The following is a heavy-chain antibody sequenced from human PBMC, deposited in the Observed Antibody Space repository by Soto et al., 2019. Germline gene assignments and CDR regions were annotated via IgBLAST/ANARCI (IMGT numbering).Heavy chain of an antibody. D-gene: IGHD6-13*01. J-gene: IGHJ5*02. CDR2: IYYTGST. CDR1: GGSITSYY. V-gene: IGHV4-59*08. Sequence: SETLSLTCSVSGGSITSYYWSWIRQPPGKGLEWIGYIYYTGSTNYNPSLKSRVTISVDTSKNQFSLKLSSVTAADTAVYYCARGLRSAADPSWGQGTLVTVSS. CDR3: ARGLRSAADPS.